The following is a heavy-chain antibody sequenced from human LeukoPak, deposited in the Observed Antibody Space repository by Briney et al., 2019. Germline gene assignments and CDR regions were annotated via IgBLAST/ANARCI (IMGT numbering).Heavy chain of an antibody. D-gene: IGHD3-22*01. J-gene: IGHJ4*02. CDR3: ARERESKYYYDSSGYSDFDY. CDR1: GDTFSSYY. V-gene: IGHV1-46*01. CDR2: INPSGGST. Sequence: ASVKVSCKASGDTFSSYYMHWVRQAPGQGLEWMGIINPSGGSTSYAQKFQGRVTMTRDTSTSTVYMELSSLRSEDTAVYYCARERESKYYYDSSGYSDFDYWGQGTLVTVSS.